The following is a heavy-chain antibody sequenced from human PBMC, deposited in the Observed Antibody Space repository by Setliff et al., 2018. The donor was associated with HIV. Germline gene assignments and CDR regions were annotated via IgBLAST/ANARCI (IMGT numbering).Heavy chain of an antibody. CDR3: ARDPLRISDRFNFYFGMDV. CDR1: GDTFSNSL. Sequence: GASVKVSCKASGDTFSNSLVTWVRQAPGQGLEWMGGIIPLFGTATYAQKFQGRVTMTTDELMTTAYLELSSLRSEDTTVYYCARDPLRISDRFNFYFGMDVWGPGTTITVSS. V-gene: IGHV1-69*05. CDR2: IIPLFGTA. J-gene: IGHJ6*02. D-gene: IGHD3-3*01.